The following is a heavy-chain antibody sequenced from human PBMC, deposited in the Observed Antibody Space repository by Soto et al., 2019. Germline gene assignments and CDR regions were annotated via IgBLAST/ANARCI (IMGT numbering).Heavy chain of an antibody. CDR1: GYTFTSYD. CDR3: ARVSYDYIWGSPDLDV. D-gene: IGHD3-16*01. CDR2: MNPNSGNT. J-gene: IGHJ6*04. Sequence: ASVKVSCKASGYTFTSYDINWVRQATGQGLEWMGWMNPNSGNTGYAQKFQGRVTMTRNTSISTAYMELSSLRSEDTAVYYCARVSYDYIWGSPDLDVWRKGTTVTVSS. V-gene: IGHV1-8*01.